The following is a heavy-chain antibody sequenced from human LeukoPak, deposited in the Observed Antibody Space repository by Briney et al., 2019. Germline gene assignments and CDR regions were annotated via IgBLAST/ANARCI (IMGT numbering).Heavy chain of an antibody. CDR2: INPNSGGT. CDR3: ARDLFTMVRGVIDY. J-gene: IGHJ4*02. D-gene: IGHD3-10*01. Sequence: ASVKVSCKASGYTFTGYFMHWVRQAPGQGLEWMGWINPNSGGTNYAQKFQGRVTMTRDTSISIAYMELSRLRSDDTAVYYCARDLFTMVRGVIDYWGQGALVTVSS. CDR1: GYTFTGYF. V-gene: IGHV1-2*02.